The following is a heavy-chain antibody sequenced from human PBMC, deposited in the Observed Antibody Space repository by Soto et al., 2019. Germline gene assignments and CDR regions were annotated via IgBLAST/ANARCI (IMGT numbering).Heavy chain of an antibody. CDR2: INHSGST. CDR1: GGSFSGYY. V-gene: IGHV4-34*01. D-gene: IGHD5-12*01. Sequence: QVQLQQWGAGLLKPSETLSLTCAVYGGSFSGYYWSWIRQPPGKGLEWIGEINHSGSTNYNPSLKSRVTISVDTSKNQVSLKLSSVTAADTAVYSCASISGYDYGYWGQGTLVTVSS. CDR3: ASISGYDYGY. J-gene: IGHJ4*02.